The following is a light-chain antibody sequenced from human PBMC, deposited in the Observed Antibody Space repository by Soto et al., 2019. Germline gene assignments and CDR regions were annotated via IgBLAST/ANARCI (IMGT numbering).Light chain of an antibody. CDR3: AAWAARLSAYV. Sequence: QSVLTQPPSASGTPGQPGTISCSGGVSNIGSNPVYWHQHLPGTAPKPLVYRTHQRPSGLPARFSDSKSGTSAFLAISGIRSEDEADYYCAAWAARLSAYVFGPGTKVTVL. CDR1: VSNIGSNP. V-gene: IGLV1-47*01. J-gene: IGLJ1*01. CDR2: RTH.